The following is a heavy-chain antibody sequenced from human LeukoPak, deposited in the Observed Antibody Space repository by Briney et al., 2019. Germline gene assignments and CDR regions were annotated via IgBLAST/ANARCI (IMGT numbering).Heavy chain of an antibody. Sequence: SETLSLTCAVSGGSISSSNWWSWVRQPAGKGLEWIGRISSSGSTNYNPSLKSRVTISVVTSKNQFSLKLSSVTAADTAVYFCARGPYSYDSSGAFDIWGQGTMVTVSS. V-gene: IGHV4-4*02. J-gene: IGHJ3*02. D-gene: IGHD3-22*01. CDR2: ISSSGST. CDR1: GGSISSSNW. CDR3: ARGPYSYDSSGAFDI.